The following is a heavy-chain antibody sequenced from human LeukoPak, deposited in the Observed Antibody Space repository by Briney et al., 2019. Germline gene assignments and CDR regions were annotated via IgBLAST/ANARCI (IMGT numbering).Heavy chain of an antibody. D-gene: IGHD6-13*01. V-gene: IGHV3-48*04. CDR2: ISSSDSTI. CDR3: AKDFRSSWYPTGWFDP. Sequence: GGSLRLSCAASGFTFSSYGMSWVRQAPGKGLEWVSYISSSDSTIYYADSVKGRFTISRDNAKNSLYLQMNSLRAEDTAVYYCAKDFRSSWYPTGWFDPWGQGTLVTVSS. CDR1: GFTFSSYG. J-gene: IGHJ5*02.